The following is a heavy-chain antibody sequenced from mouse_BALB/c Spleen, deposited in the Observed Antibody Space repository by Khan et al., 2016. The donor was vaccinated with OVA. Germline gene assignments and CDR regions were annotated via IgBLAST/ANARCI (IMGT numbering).Heavy chain of an antibody. D-gene: IGHD4-1*01. V-gene: IGHV5-6*01. CDR2: ISSGGDYT. CDR3: ADHLTGSFAY. J-gene: IGHJ3*01. CDR1: GFTFSSYS. Sequence: VQLKESGGDLVKPGGSLKLSCAASGFTFSSYSMSWVRQTPDKRLECVASISSGGDYTYYLDSVKGRFTISRDNAKNTLYLQMSDLKSEDTAMYYCADHLTGSFAYWGQGTLVTVSA.